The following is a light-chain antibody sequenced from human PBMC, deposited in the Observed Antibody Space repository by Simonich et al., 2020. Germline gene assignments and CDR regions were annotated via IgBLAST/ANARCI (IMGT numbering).Light chain of an antibody. CDR3: SSYAGSNNFVV. Sequence: QSALTQPASVSGSPGQSITISCPGTSSDVGGYNYGPWYQQHPGKAPKLMINEVSKRPSGVPDRFSGSKSGNTASLTVSGLQAEDEADYYCSSYAGSNNFVVFGGGTKLTVL. CDR2: EVS. V-gene: IGLV2-8*01. CDR1: SSDVGGYNY. J-gene: IGLJ2*01.